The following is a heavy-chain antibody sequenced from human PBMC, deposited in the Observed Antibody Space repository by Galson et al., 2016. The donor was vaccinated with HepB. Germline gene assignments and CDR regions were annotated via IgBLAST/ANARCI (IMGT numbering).Heavy chain of an antibody. J-gene: IGHJ6*02. CDR3: VRGLYGSGNYYYHGLDV. D-gene: IGHD3-10*01. CDR2: TYFRSKWYS. CDR1: GDSVSSKSAA. Sequence: CAISGDSVSSKSAAWNWIRQSPSRGLEWLGRTYFRSKWYSDYALSVKSRIIISPDTSKNQLSLQLNSVTPEDTAVYYCVRGLYGSGNYYYHGLDVWGQGTTVIVSS. V-gene: IGHV6-1*01.